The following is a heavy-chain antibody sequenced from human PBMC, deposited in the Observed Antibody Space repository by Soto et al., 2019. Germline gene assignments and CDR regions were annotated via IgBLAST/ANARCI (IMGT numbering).Heavy chain of an antibody. D-gene: IGHD2-21*02. Sequence: EVQLLESGGALVQPGVSLSLSCAASGFTYNNDAMGWVRQAPGKGLEWVSALSSSGYSAYYADSVKGRFTISRDNSRNTMFLQMNKLSAEDTAVYYCAKGSVVVAAKFDSWGQGTQVTVSS. J-gene: IGHJ4*02. CDR2: LSSSGYSA. CDR1: GFTYNNDA. CDR3: AKGSVVVAAKFDS. V-gene: IGHV3-23*01.